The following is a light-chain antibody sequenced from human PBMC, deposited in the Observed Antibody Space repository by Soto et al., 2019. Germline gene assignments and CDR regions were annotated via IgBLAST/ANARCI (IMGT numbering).Light chain of an antibody. J-gene: IGLJ2*01. Sequence: QSVLTQPASVSGSPGQSITISCTGTRSDVGGYNYVSWYQHHPGKAPNLMMYEVFNRPAGVSNRFSGSRSGNTASLTISGLQAGDDADYYCTSYASTSTYGVFGGGTKLTVL. CDR3: TSYASTSTYGV. V-gene: IGLV2-14*01. CDR1: RSDVGGYNY. CDR2: EVF.